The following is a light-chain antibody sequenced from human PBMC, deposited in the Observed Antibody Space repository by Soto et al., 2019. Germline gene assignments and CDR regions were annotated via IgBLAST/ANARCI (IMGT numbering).Light chain of an antibody. CDR3: QSYDSSLSGSI. J-gene: IGLJ1*01. CDR2: GNS. Sequence: QSVLTQPPSVSGAPGQRVTISCTGSSSNIGAIYDVHWYQQIPGTAPKLLIYGNSNRPSGVPDRFSGSKSGTSASLAITGLQAEDEADYYCQSYDSSLSGSIFGTGTKVTVL. V-gene: IGLV1-40*01. CDR1: SSNIGAIYD.